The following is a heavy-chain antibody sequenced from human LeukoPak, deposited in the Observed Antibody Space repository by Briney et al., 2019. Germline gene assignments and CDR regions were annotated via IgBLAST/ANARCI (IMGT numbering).Heavy chain of an antibody. D-gene: IGHD3-22*01. CDR3: ASQYDSSGYDY. CDR1: GFTFSSYA. J-gene: IGHJ4*02. CDR2: ISSSSSYI. Sequence: GGSLRLSCAASGFTFSSYAMSWVRQAPGKGREWVSSISSSSSYIYYADSVKGRFTISRDNAKNSLYLQMNSLRAEDTAVYYCASQYDSSGYDYWGQGTLVTVSS. V-gene: IGHV3-21*01.